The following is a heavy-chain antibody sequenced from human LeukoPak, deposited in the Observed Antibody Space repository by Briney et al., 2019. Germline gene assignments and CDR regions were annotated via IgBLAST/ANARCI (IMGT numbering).Heavy chain of an antibody. CDR2: IRGSGGST. V-gene: IGHV3-23*01. CDR1: EFTFSSFA. Sequence: GGSLRLSCAASEFTFSSFAMSWVRQAPGKGLEWVSTIRGSGGSTYYADSVKGRFTISRDNSKNTLYLQMDSLGAEDTAVYYCAKDRYFDWLSDLEYWGRGTLVTVSS. J-gene: IGHJ4*02. D-gene: IGHD3-9*01. CDR3: AKDRYFDWLSDLEY.